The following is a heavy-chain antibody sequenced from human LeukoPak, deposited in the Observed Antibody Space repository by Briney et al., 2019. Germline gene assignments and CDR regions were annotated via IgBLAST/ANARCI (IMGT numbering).Heavy chain of an antibody. CDR1: GFTFSSYG. D-gene: IGHD3-22*01. J-gene: IGHJ4*02. Sequence: GGSLRLSCAASGFTFSSYGMSWVRRAPGKGLEWVSAISGSGGSTYYADSVKGRFTISRDNSKNTLYLQMNSLRAEDTAVYYCAKKTATYYYDSSGYPDYWGQGTLVTVSS. CDR2: ISGSGGST. CDR3: AKKTATYYYDSSGYPDY. V-gene: IGHV3-23*01.